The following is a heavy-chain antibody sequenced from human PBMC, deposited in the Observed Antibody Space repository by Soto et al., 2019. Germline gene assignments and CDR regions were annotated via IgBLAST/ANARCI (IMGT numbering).Heavy chain of an antibody. J-gene: IGHJ4*02. D-gene: IGHD3-9*01. CDR2: ISAYNGNT. Sequence: ASVNVSCKASGDTFTSYGISWVLQAPGEEGLWMGWISAYNGNTNYAEKLQGRVTMTTDTSTSTAYIEMKSLRSDDTAVYYCARSPGLDILAGYSYWAKGPLFT. CDR3: ARSPGLDILAGYSY. CDR1: GDTFTSYG. V-gene: IGHV1-18*04.